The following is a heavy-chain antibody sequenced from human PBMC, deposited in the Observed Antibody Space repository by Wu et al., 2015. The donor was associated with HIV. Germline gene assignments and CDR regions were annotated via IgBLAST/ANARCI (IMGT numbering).Heavy chain of an antibody. V-gene: IGHV1-18*01. Sequence: VKKPRGPRVERSPGKAFWLHLLPRXGYQLGATGPGQGLEWMGWISAYNGNTNYAQKLKGRVTMTTDTSTSTAYMELRSLRSDDTAVYYCARDSTPCGGDVCYYYYGMDVWGQGTTVTVSS. CDR2: ISAYNGNT. CDR3: ARDSTPCGGDVCYYYYGMDV. J-gene: IGHJ6*02. CDR1: LHLLPRXG. D-gene: IGHD2-21*02.